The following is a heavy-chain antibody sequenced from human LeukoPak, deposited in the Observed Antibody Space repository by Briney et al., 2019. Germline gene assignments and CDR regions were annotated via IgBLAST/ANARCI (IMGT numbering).Heavy chain of an antibody. CDR1: GFTFSSYS. D-gene: IGHD5-24*01. V-gene: IGHV3-48*02. CDR3: ATWLSDY. Sequence: GGSLRLSCAASGFTFSSYSMTWVRQAPGKGLEWVSYISGSSSTIYYTDSVKGRFTISRGNAKNSLYLQMNRLRDEDTAVYYCATWLSDYWGQGTLVTVSS. CDR2: ISGSSSTI. J-gene: IGHJ4*02.